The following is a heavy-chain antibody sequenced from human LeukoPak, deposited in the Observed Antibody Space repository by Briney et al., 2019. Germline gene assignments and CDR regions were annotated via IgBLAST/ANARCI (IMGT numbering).Heavy chain of an antibody. CDR2: ITSSGTTI. D-gene: IGHD5-18*01. CDR3: ARGGNYGYLWNAFDI. J-gene: IGHJ3*02. Sequence: GGSLRLSCAASGFTFNTYEMNWVRQAPGKGLEWVSYITSSGTTIYYADSVKGRFTMFRDNAENSLYLQINSLRADDTAVYYCARGGNYGYLWNAFDIWGQGTMVTVSS. CDR1: GFTFNTYE. V-gene: IGHV3-48*03.